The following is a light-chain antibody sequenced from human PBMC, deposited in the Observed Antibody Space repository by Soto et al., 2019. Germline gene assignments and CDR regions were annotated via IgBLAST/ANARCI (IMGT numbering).Light chain of an antibody. J-gene: IGKJ1*01. CDR1: QSVSSS. V-gene: IGKV3-15*01. Sequence: EIVVTQSPATLSVSPGERVTLSCRASQSVSSSLAWYQQRPGQAPRLLIYDTSTRAAGISARFSGSVSGTEFTLTIRSLQAEDFAVYYCQQYIDWPPGTFGQGTAVEIK. CDR3: QQYIDWPPGT. CDR2: DTS.